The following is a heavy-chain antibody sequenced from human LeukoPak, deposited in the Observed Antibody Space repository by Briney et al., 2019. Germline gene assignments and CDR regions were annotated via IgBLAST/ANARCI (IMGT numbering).Heavy chain of an antibody. V-gene: IGHV4-59*01. J-gene: IGHJ2*01. D-gene: IGHD6-13*01. CDR1: GGSMSGYY. CDR2: IYDSGST. Sequence: SETLSLTCTVSGGSMSGYYWSWIRQPPGKGLEWIGYIYDSGSTNYNPSLKSRVTISIDTSKNQFSLNLSSVTAADTAVYYCARVRYSSSLSPWYLDLWGRGTLVTVSS. CDR3: ARVRYSSSLSPWYLDL.